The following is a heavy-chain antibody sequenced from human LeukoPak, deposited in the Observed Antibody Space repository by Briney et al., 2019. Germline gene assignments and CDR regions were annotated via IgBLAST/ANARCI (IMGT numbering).Heavy chain of an antibody. CDR1: GGSFSGYY. CDR3: ASRNDGWFDP. V-gene: IGHV4-34*01. D-gene: IGHD1-1*01. J-gene: IGHJ5*02. CDR2: INHSGST. Sequence: SSETLSLTCAVYGGSFSGYYWSWIRQPPGKGLEWIGEINHSGSTNYNPSFKSRVTISVDTSKNQFSLKLSSVTAADTAVYYCASRNDGWFDPWGQGTLVTVSS.